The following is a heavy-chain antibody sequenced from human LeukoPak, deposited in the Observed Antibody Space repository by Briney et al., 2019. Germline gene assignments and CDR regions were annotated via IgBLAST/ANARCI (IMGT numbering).Heavy chain of an antibody. J-gene: IGHJ4*02. V-gene: IGHV3-30-3*01. D-gene: IGHD2-2*01. CDR3: ASAEYCTSTSCRPYYLDY. CDR1: GFTFSSYA. CDR2: ISDDGNNK. Sequence: GGSLRLSCAASGFTFSSYAMHWVRQAPDKGLEWVAVISDDGNNKYYADSVKGRFTISRDNSKNTLYLQMNSLRAEDTAVYYCASAEYCTSTSCRPYYLDYWGQGTLVTVSS.